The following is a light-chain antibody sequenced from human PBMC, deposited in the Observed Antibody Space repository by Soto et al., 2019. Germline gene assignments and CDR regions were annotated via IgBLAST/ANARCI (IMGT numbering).Light chain of an antibody. CDR1: ESLIHSDGSTY. V-gene: IGKV2-30*02. CDR2: EVS. J-gene: IGKJ1*01. Sequence: DVVMTQSPLSLPVTLGQPASISCRSSESLIHSDGSTYLSWFQQRPGQSPRRLIYEVSDRDSGVPDRFSGSGSGTDFTLKISRVEAEDVGVDYCMQGTHWPWTFGQGTEVEIK. CDR3: MQGTHWPWT.